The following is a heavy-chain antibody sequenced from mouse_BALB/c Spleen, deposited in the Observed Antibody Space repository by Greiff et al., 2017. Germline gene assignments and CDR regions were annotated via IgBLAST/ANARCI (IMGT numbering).Heavy chain of an antibody. J-gene: IGHJ4*01. CDR3: ARLGRLRAMDY. D-gene: IGHD1-2*01. V-gene: IGHV1-9*01. CDR2: ILPGSGST. CDR1: GYTFSSYW. Sequence: QVQLQQSGAELMKPGASVKISCKATGYTFSSYWIEWVKQRPGHGLEWIGEILPGSGSTNYNEKFKGKATFTADTSSNTAYMQLSSLTSEDSAVYYCARLGRLRAMDYWGQGTSVTVSS.